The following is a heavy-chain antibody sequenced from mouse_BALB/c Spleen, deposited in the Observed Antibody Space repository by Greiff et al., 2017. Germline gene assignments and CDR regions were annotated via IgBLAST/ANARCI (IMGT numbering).Heavy chain of an antibody. CDR3: ARDWAWFAY. V-gene: IGHV1-87*01. Sequence: QVQLKQSGAELARPGASVKLSCKASGYTFTSYWMQWVKQRPGQGLEWIGAIYPGDGDTRYTQKFKGKATLTADKSSSTAYMQLSSLTSEDSAVYYCARDWAWFAYWGQGTLVTVSA. D-gene: IGHD4-1*01. J-gene: IGHJ3*01. CDR1: GYTFTSYW. CDR2: IYPGDGDT.